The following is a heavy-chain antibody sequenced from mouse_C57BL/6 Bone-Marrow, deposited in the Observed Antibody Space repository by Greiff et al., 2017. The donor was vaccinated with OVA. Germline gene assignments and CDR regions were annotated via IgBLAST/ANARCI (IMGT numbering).Heavy chain of an antibody. CDR2: ISSGSSTI. Sequence: DVTLVESGGGLVKPGGSLTLSCAASGFTFSDYGMHWVRQAPEKGLEWVAYISSGSSTIYYVDTVKGRCTISRDNAKNTLFLQMTSLRSEDTAMYYCARPYDGYYEYFDVWGTGTTVTVSS. D-gene: IGHD2-3*01. CDR1: GFTFSDYG. CDR3: ARPYDGYYEYFDV. V-gene: IGHV5-17*01. J-gene: IGHJ1*03.